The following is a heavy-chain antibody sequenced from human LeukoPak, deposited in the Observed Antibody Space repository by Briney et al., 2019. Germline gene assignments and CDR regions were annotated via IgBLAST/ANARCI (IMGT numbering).Heavy chain of an antibody. CDR2: IHHNGNN. V-gene: IGHV4-59*08. Sequence: PSETLSLTCTVSGGSISSYYWNWIRQPPGKGLEWIGYIHHNGNNNYNPSLKSRVTMSVDTSKNQFSLKLSSVTATDTAVYYCARHYGPWGQGTLVTVSS. CDR3: ARHYGP. D-gene: IGHD3-10*01. CDR1: GGSISSYY. J-gene: IGHJ4*02.